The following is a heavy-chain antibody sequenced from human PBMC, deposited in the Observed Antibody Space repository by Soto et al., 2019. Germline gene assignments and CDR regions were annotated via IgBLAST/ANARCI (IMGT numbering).Heavy chain of an antibody. CDR2: VYPADSKT. J-gene: IGHJ4*02. V-gene: IGHV5-51*04. Sequence: GESLKISCKGSGYSFSNNWIGWMRQMPGKGLEWMGIVYPADSKTRYSPSFEGQVTISADNPISTAYLQWSSLKASDTAMYYCAKFRVGGYCTSDVCYQFDNWGLGTLVTVSS. CDR1: GYSFSNNW. CDR3: AKFRVGGYCTSDVCYQFDN. D-gene: IGHD2-8*01.